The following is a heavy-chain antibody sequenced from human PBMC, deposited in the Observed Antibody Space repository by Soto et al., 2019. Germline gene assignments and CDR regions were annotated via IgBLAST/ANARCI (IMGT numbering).Heavy chain of an antibody. D-gene: IGHD2-15*01. V-gene: IGHV3-73*01. CDR1: GFTFSASA. CDR3: TRQGGYCGGGSCYAFNDY. J-gene: IGHJ4*02. CDR2: VRSKANNYAT. Sequence: EVQLVESGGGLVQPGGSLKLSCAASGFTFSASAMPWVRQASGKGLEGVGRVRSKANNYATAYAASVEGRFTISRDDSKNTAYLQMNSLKTEDTAVYYCTRQGGYCGGGSCYAFNDYWGQGTLVTVSS.